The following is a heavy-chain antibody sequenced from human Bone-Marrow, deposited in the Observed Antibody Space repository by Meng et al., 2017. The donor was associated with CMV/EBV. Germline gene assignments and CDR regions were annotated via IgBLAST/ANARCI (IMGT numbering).Heavy chain of an antibody. Sequence: SETLSLTCTVSGGSISSYYWSWIRQPPGKGLEWIGYIYYSGSTNYNPSLKSRVTISVDTSKNQFSLKLSSVTAADTAVYYCARDSTPVGDPDAFDIWGQGTMVTVPS. V-gene: IGHV4-59*01. D-gene: IGHD1-26*01. J-gene: IGHJ3*02. CDR3: ARDSTPVGDPDAFDI. CDR1: GGSISSYY. CDR2: IYYSGST.